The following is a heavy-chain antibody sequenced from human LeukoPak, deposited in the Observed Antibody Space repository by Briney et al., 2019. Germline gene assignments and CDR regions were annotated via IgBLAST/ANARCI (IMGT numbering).Heavy chain of an antibody. D-gene: IGHD2-15*01. J-gene: IGHJ3*02. CDR1: GFTFSSYA. CDR2: ISGSGGST. Sequence: GGSLRLSCAASGFTFSSYAMSWARQAPGKGLEWVSAISGSGGSTYYADSVKGRFTISRDNSKNTLYLQMNSLRAEDTAVYYCANHQDIVVVVAAVGAFDIWGQGTMVTVSS. V-gene: IGHV3-23*01. CDR3: ANHQDIVVVVAAVGAFDI.